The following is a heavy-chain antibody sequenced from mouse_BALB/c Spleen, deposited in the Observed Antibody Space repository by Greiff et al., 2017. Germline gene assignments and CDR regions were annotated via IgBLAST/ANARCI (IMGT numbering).Heavy chain of an antibody. D-gene: IGHD2-2*01. CDR3: ARDGYGAMDY. Sequence: EVKLVESGGGLVQPGGSLKLSCAASGFTFSSYTMSWVRQTPEKRLEWVAYISNGGGSTYYPDTVKGRFTISRDNAKNTLYLQMSSLKSEDTAMYYCARDGYGAMDYWGQGTSVTVSS. CDR1: GFTFSSYT. CDR2: ISNGGGST. V-gene: IGHV5-12-2*01. J-gene: IGHJ4*01.